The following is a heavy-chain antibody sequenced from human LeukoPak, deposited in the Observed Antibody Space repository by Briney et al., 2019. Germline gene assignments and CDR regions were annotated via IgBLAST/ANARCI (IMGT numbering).Heavy chain of an antibody. CDR3: ARDHYYDSSGYYP. J-gene: IGHJ5*02. D-gene: IGHD3-22*01. V-gene: IGHV3-21*01. Sequence: PGGTLRLSCAASGFTFSSYSMNWVRQPPGKGLEWVSSISSSSSYIYYADSVKGRFTISRDNAKNSLYLQMNSLRAEDTAVYYCARDHYYDSSGYYPWGQGTLVTVSS. CDR1: GFTFSSYS. CDR2: ISSSSSYI.